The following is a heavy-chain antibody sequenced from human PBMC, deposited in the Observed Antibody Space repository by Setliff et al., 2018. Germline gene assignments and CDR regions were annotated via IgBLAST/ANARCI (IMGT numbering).Heavy chain of an antibody. D-gene: IGHD1-1*01. CDR1: GASISDSY. V-gene: IGHV4-4*08. Sequence: SETLSLTCGVSGASISDSYWSWIRQPPGKGLEWIGHIFTTGSTNYNPSLKSRIAISADTSRDRFSLRLTSVTAADTAIYYCARFCGTSNCQRAPLFDYWGQGILVTVSS. CDR2: IFTTGST. CDR3: ARFCGTSNCQRAPLFDY. J-gene: IGHJ4*02.